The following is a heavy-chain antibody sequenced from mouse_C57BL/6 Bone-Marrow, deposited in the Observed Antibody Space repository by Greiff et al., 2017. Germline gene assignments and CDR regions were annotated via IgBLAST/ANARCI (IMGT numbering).Heavy chain of an antibody. Sequence: EVNLVESGGGLVKPGGSLKLSCAASGFTFSDYGMHWVRQAPEQGLEWVAYISSGSSTIYYADTVKGRFTISRDNAKNTLFLQMTSLRSEDTAMYYCARRDVCFYAMDYWGQGTSVTVSS. CDR3: ARRDVCFYAMDY. CDR2: ISSGSSTI. V-gene: IGHV5-17*01. D-gene: IGHD2-10*02. CDR1: GFTFSDYG. J-gene: IGHJ4*01.